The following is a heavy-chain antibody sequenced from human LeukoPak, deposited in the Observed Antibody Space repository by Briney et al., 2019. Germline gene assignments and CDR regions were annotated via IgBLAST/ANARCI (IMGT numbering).Heavy chain of an antibody. J-gene: IGHJ4*02. V-gene: IGHV4-34*01. CDR1: GGSFSGYY. CDR2: INHSGST. CDR3: ARGLVATY. Sequence: TSSETLSLTCAVYGGSFSGYYWNWIRQPPGKGLEWIGEINHSGSTNYNPSLKSRVTISVDTSKNQFSLKLSSVTAADTAVYYCARGLVATYWGQGTLVTVSS. D-gene: IGHD5-12*01.